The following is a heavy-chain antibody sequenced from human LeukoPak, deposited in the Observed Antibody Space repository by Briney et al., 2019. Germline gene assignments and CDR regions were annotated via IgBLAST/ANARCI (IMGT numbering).Heavy chain of an antibody. CDR1: GFTFSSYG. Sequence: GGSLRLSCAASGFTFSSYGMSWVRQAPGKGLEWVSAISGSSGYIYYADSVKGRFTISRDNAKNSLYLQMNSLRVEDTAVYYCAKVEFWSTTRCYYSFDIWGQGTMVTVSS. J-gene: IGHJ3*02. CDR2: ISGSSGYI. D-gene: IGHD2-2*01. CDR3: AKVEFWSTTRCYYSFDI. V-gene: IGHV3-21*01.